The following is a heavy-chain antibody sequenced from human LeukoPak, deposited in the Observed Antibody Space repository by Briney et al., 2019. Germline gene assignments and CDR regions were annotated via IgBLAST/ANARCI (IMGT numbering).Heavy chain of an antibody. Sequence: SETLSLTCTVSGGSISSSSYYWGWIRQPPGKGLERIGSIYYSGSTYYNPSLKSRVTISVDTSKNQFSLKLSSVTAADTAVYYCASPRGYSYGYGAFDIWGQGTMVTVSS. D-gene: IGHD5-18*01. V-gene: IGHV4-39*01. CDR2: IYYSGST. CDR1: GGSISSSSYY. J-gene: IGHJ3*02. CDR3: ASPRGYSYGYGAFDI.